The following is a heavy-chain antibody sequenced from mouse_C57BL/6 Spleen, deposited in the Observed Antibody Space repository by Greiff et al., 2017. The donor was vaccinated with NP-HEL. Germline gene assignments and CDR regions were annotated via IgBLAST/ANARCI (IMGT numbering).Heavy chain of an antibody. J-gene: IGHJ4*01. CDR3: ASAYYSNYVDYYAMDY. CDR1: GFSLTSYG. CDR2: IWRGGST. Sequence: VHLVESGPGLVQPSQSLSITCTVSGFSLTSYGVHWVRQSPGKGLEWLGVIWRGGSTDYNVAFMSRLSITKDNSKSQVFFKMNSLQADDTAIYYCASAYYSNYVDYYAMDYWGQGTSVTVSS. D-gene: IGHD2-5*01. V-gene: IGHV2-5*01.